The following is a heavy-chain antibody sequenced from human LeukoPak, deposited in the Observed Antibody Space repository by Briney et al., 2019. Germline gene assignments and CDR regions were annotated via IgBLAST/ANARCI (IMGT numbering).Heavy chain of an antibody. CDR2: ISAYNGNT. CDR1: GYTFTSYY. V-gene: IGHV1-18*04. Sequence: ASVKVSCKASGYTFTSYYMHWVRQAPGQGLEWMGWISAYNGNTNYAQKLQGRVTMTTDTSTSTAYMELRSLSSDDTAVYYCARTVGATGDDYWGQGTLVTVSS. D-gene: IGHD1-26*01. CDR3: ARTVGATGDDY. J-gene: IGHJ4*02.